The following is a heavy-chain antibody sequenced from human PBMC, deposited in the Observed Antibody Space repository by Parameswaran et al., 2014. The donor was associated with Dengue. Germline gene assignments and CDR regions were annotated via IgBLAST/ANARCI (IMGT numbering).Heavy chain of an antibody. J-gene: IGHJ6*02. V-gene: IGHV6-1*01. D-gene: IGHD6-19*01. CDR3: ARGVAGWWPYGMDV. Sequence: WIRQSPSRGLEWLGRTYYRSKWYNDYAVSVKSRITINPDTSKNQFSLQLNSVTPEDTAVYYCARGVAGWWPYGMDVWGQGTTVTVSS. CDR2: TYYRSKWYN.